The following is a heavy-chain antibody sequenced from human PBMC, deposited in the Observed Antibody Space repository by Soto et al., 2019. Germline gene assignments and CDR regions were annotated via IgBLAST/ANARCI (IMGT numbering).Heavy chain of an antibody. Sequence: QVQLVQSGAEVKKPGASVKISCTASGYTVTTHYMHWVRQAPGRGLEWMGAINPGSGAAKYTQTFQATVTMTRDTSTNTVYMEMSTMRFADTPVFYCAQAGEVGVAASAAFDKWGQGTMVTVSS. CDR2: INPGSGAA. CDR1: GYTVTTHY. CDR3: AQAGEVGVAASAAFDK. D-gene: IGHD3-3*01. V-gene: IGHV1-46*01. J-gene: IGHJ3*02.